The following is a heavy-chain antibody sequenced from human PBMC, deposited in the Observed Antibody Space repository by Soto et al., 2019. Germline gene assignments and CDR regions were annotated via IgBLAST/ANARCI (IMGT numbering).Heavy chain of an antibody. V-gene: IGHV1-69*01. D-gene: IGHD1-26*01. CDR1: RDTFSDYA. J-gene: IGHJ5*01. Sequence: QVQLVQSGAEVKKPGSSVKVSCKASRDTFSDYAISWVRQAPGQGLEWMGGFIPIFGTTKYSQKLQGRVTITPDESTSTVYTELTSLRSDNTAAEYCAREGRRSLRPSAWFACWGPGTRVNAS. CDR2: FIPIFGTT. CDR3: AREGRRSLRPSAWFAC.